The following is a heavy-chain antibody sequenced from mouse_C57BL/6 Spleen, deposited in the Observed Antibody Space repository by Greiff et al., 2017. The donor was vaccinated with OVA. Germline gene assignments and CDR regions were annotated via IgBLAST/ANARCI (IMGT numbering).Heavy chain of an antibody. V-gene: IGHV1-50*01. CDR1: GYTFTSYG. CDR3: ATFYDYYAMDY. D-gene: IGHD2-10*01. J-gene: IGHJ4*01. Sequence: QVQLQQPGAELVKPGASVKLSCKASGYTFTSYGMRWVKQRPGQGLEWIGEIDPSDGNPNSNKKFKGKATLTVDTSSSTAYMQLSSRTSEDSAVYYCATFYDYYAMDYWGQGTSVTVSS. CDR2: IDPSDGNP.